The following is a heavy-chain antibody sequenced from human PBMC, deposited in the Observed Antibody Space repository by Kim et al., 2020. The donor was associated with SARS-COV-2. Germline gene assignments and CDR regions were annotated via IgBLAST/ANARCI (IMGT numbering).Heavy chain of an antibody. CDR3: ARESQGLSDY. CDR2: T. J-gene: IGHJ4*02. V-gene: IGHV1-46*01. Sequence: TGYAQKFQGRVTMTRDTSTSTVYMELSSLRSEDTAVFYCARESQGLSDYWGQGTLVTVSS. D-gene: IGHD2-21*02.